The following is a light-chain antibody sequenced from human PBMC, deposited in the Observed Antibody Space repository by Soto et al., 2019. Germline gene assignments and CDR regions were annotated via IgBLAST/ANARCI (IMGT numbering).Light chain of an antibody. J-gene: IGKJ2*01. CDR1: QSVRSN. CDR3: QQYNVWPLT. V-gene: IGKV3-15*01. Sequence: EIEMTQSPATLSVSPGERATLSCRASQSVRSNLAWYQQKPGQAPGLIIYGASTRATGIPARFSGTESGTEFTLTISSLQSEDFAVYYCQQYNVWPLTFGQGTKLEIK. CDR2: GAS.